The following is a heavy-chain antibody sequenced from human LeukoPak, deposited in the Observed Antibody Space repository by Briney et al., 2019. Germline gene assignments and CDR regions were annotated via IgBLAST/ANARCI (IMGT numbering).Heavy chain of an antibody. Sequence: SETLSLTCTVSGGSISSGGYYWSWIRQPPGKGLEWIGYIYHSGSTYYNPSLKSRVTISVDTSKNQFSLKMSSVTAADTAVYYCARWDSSGYYSRRLGYFDYWGQGTLVTVSS. CDR2: IYHSGST. D-gene: IGHD3-22*01. CDR3: ARWDSSGYYSRRLGYFDY. J-gene: IGHJ4*02. V-gene: IGHV4-30-2*01. CDR1: GGSISSGGYY.